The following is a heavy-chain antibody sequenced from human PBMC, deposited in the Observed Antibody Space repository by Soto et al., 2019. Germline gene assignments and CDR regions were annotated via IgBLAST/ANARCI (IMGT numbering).Heavy chain of an antibody. CDR2: ISSSSSYI. V-gene: IGHV3-21*01. Sequence: EVQLVESGGGLVKPGGSLRLSCAASGFTFSSYSMNWVRQAPGKGLEWVSSISSSSSYIYYADSVKGRFTISRDNAKNSLYLQMNSLRAEDTAVYYCARDRRDFWSGYAGGDYWGQGTLVTVSS. J-gene: IGHJ4*02. D-gene: IGHD3-3*01. CDR3: ARDRRDFWSGYAGGDY. CDR1: GFTFSSYS.